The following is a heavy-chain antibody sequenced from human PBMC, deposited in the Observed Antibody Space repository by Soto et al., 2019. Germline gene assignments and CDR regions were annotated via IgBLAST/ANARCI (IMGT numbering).Heavy chain of an antibody. V-gene: IGHV4-4*02. CDR1: GASIGTSNW. D-gene: IGHD2-21*02. CDR2: IHDSGST. J-gene: IGHJ5*02. Sequence: SETLSLTCAVSGASIGTSNWWSWVRQSPGKGLEWIGEIHDSGSTESNPSLKSRVTISLDKSKNQFSLNVSSVTAADTAVYYCARASPYQPLLLRRPNWFDPWGQGTLVTVSS. CDR3: ARASPYQPLLLRRPNWFDP.